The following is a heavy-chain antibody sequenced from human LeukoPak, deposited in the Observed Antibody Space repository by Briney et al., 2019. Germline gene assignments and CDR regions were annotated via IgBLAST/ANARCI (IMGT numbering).Heavy chain of an antibody. CDR2: IWYDRSNK. J-gene: IGHJ4*02. Sequence: GRSLRLSCAASGFTFSSYGMHWVRQAPGKGLEWVAVIWYDRSNKYYADSVKGRFTISRDNSKNTLYLQMNSLRAEDTAVYYCARQSGYSSGFYFDYWGQGTLVTVSS. D-gene: IGHD6-19*01. CDR1: GFTFSSYG. CDR3: ARQSGYSSGFYFDY. V-gene: IGHV3-33*01.